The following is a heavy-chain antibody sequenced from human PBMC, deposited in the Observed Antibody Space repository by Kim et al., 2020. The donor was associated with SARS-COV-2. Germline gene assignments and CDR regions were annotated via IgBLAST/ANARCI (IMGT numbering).Heavy chain of an antibody. V-gene: IGHV3-73*01. CDR2: IRSKANSYAT. CDR3: TRTEYYYYYGMDV. Sequence: GGSLRLSCAASGFTFSGSAMHWVRQASGKGLEWVGRIRSKANSYATAYAASVKGRFTISRDDSKNTAYLQMNSLKTEDTAVYYCTRTEYYYYYGMDVWGQGTTVTVSS. J-gene: IGHJ6*02. CDR1: GFTFSGSA.